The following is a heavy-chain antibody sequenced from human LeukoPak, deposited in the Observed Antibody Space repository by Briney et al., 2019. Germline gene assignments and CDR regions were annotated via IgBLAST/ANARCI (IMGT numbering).Heavy chain of an antibody. D-gene: IGHD3-9*01. CDR1: GFTFSSYS. V-gene: IGHV3-21*01. CDR3: ARGPGILTGRIDY. J-gene: IGHJ4*02. Sequence: GGSLRLSCAASGFTFSSYSMNWVRQAPGKGLEWVSSISSSSSYIYYADSVKGRFTISRDNAKNSLYLQMNSLRAEDTAVYYCARGPGILTGRIDYWGQGTLVTVSS. CDR2: ISSSSSYI.